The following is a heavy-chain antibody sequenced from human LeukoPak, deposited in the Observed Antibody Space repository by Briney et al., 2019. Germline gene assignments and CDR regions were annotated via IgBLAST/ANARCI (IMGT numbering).Heavy chain of an antibody. V-gene: IGHV3-7*04. D-gene: IGHD5-24*01. J-gene: IGHJ4*02. CDR1: GFSFGSYW. Sequence: PGGSLRLSCVASGFSFGSYWMACVRQAPGKGLEWVANMKHDGIEKYHVDSVKGRFTISRDNTKNSLYLHMSSLRVEDTAVYYWAREGRKGYNSPALDFWGQGILVTVSS. CDR2: MKHDGIEK. CDR3: AREGRKGYNSPALDF.